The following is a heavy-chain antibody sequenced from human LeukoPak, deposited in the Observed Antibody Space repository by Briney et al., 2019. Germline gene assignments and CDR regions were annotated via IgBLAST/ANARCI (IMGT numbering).Heavy chain of an antibody. CDR1: GFISSTYS. CDR2: ISGNSVTR. V-gene: IGHV3-48*02. CDR3: ARYFGDPQGMDV. J-gene: IGHJ6*02. D-gene: IGHD3-10*01. Sequence: HPGGSLRLSCAASGFISSTYSMNWVRQAPGKGLEWVSQISGNSVTRYYADSVKGRFTISRDNVKNSLYLQMNSLRDEDTAVYYCARYFGDPQGMDVWGQGTTATVSS.